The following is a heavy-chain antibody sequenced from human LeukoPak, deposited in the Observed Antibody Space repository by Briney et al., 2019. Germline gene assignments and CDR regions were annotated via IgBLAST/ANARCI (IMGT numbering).Heavy chain of an antibody. CDR1: GFTFSNTW. V-gene: IGHV3-15*01. D-gene: IGHD5-12*01. CDR3: TTHPSYSGYVGDY. CDR2: IKSQADGGTA. J-gene: IGHJ4*02. Sequence: GGSLRLSCAASGFTFSNTWMNWVRQAPGKGLEWVGRIKSQADGGTADYAAPVKGRFTLSSDDSKTTLYLQMNSLKIEDTAVYYCTTHPSYSGYVGDYWGQGTLVTVSS.